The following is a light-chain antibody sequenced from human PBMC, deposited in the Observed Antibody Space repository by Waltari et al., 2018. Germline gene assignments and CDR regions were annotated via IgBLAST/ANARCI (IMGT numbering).Light chain of an antibody. Sequence: QSALTQPASVSGFPGQSITISCTGTSRDGGGFDYISWYQQPTGKAPKLMIYYVSNRPSGVSNRFSGSKSGNTAYLTISGLQAEDESDYFCSSYTTTSTVVFGGGTKLTVL. CDR3: SSYTTTSTVV. J-gene: IGLJ2*01. V-gene: IGLV2-14*03. CDR1: SRDGGGFDY. CDR2: YVS.